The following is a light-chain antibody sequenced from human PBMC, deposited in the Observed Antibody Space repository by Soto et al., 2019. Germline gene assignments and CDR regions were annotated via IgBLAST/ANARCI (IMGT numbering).Light chain of an antibody. CDR2: GAS. Sequence: ENVLTQSPGTLSLSPGERATLSCRASESVSSIYVAWYQQKPGQAPTLLIYGASTRATGIPGRFSGSGSGTDFTLTIDRLEPEDFAVYYCQQYNNWPTFGQGTKVDIK. CDR3: QQYNNWPT. V-gene: IGKV3-20*01. CDR1: ESVSSIY. J-gene: IGKJ1*01.